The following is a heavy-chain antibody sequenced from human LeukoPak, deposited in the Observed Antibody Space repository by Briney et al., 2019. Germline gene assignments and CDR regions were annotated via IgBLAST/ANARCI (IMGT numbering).Heavy chain of an antibody. CDR3: ARHEGDTSGSYMYNWFDP. D-gene: IGHD3-22*01. CDR2: IYYSGRT. V-gene: IGHV4-59*08. Sequence: SETLSLTCTVAGGSISRYFWSWIRQPPGKGLEWIGYIYYSGRTNDNPSLKSRVTISVDTSKLHVSLKLSSVTAADTAVYYCARHEGDTSGSYMYNWFDPWGQGTLVTVSS. CDR1: GGSISRYF. J-gene: IGHJ5*02.